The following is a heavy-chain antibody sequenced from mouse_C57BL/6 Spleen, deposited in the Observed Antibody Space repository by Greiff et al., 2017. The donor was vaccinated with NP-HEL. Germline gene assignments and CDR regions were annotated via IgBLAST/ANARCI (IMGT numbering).Heavy chain of an antibody. D-gene: IGHD2-12*01. CDR2: INPGSGGT. Sequence: QVQLQQSGAELVRPGTSVKVSCKASGYAFTNYLIEWVKQRPGQGLEWIGVINPGSGGTNYNEKFKGKATLTADTSSSTAYMQLSSLTSADSAVYFCVISYSYDDAMDYWGQGTSVTVSS. CDR3: VISYSYDDAMDY. V-gene: IGHV1-54*01. CDR1: GYAFTNYL. J-gene: IGHJ4*01.